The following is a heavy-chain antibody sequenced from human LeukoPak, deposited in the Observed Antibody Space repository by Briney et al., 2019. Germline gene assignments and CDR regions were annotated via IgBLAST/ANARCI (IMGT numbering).Heavy chain of an antibody. D-gene: IGHD3-22*01. V-gene: IGHV1-18*01. CDR2: ISAYNGNT. Sequence: ASVKVSCKASGYTFTSYGISWGRQAPGQGLEWRGWISAYNGNTNYAQKLQGRVTMTTNTSTSTAYMELRSLRSDDTAVYYCARDRRLDYSDSSGRDYWGQGTLVTVSS. CDR3: ARDRRLDYSDSSGRDY. J-gene: IGHJ4*02. CDR1: GYTFTSYG.